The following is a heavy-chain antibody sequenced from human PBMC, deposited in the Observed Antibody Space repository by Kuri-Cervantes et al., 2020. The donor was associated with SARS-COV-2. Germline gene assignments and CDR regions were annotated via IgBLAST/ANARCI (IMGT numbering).Heavy chain of an antibody. CDR3: AREDFSSLGAPHGLDY. D-gene: IGHD1-26*01. J-gene: IGHJ4*02. CDR1: GYTFTGYY. V-gene: IGHV1-2*02. CDR2: INPNSGGT. Sequence: ASVKVSCKASGYTFTGYYMHWVRQAPGQGLEWMGWINPNSGGTNYAQKFQGRVTMTRDTSISTAYMEVTSLTYDDTAVYYCAREDFSSLGAPHGLDYRGQGTLVTVSS.